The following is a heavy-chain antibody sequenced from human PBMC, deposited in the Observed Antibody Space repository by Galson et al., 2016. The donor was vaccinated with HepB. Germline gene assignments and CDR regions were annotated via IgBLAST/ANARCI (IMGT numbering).Heavy chain of an antibody. J-gene: IGHJ4*02. D-gene: IGHD3-3*01. Sequence: SLRLSCAASGFTVSNNYMGWVRQAPGKGLEWVAVVYSGGYTYYADSVKGRFTISRDSSKSTLYLQMNSLRAEDTAVYYCARVSAFWSGLPDHWGQGTQVTVS. CDR3: ARVSAFWSGLPDH. CDR2: VYSGGYT. CDR1: GFTVSNNY. V-gene: IGHV3-66*01.